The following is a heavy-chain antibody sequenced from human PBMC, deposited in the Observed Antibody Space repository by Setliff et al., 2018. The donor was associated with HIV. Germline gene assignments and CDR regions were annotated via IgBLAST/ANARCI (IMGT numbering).Heavy chain of an antibody. J-gene: IGHJ4*02. CDR1: GFTFSTFA. Sequence: PGGSLRLSCAASGFTFSTFAMSWVRQAPGKGLEWVSTITASGGSTYYADSVKGRFTISRDNSKNTLFLQMNSLRAEDTALYYCAKGEYSSGWDLRFFDYWGQGTLVTVSS. CDR3: AKGEYSSGWDLRFFDY. V-gene: IGHV3-23*01. CDR2: ITASGGST. D-gene: IGHD6-19*01.